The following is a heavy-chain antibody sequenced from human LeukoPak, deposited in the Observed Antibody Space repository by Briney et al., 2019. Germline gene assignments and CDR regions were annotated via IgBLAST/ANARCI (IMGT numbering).Heavy chain of an antibody. CDR3: AKSPSYCRGDCYSTFEY. CDR1: GFTFDDYA. V-gene: IGHV3-9*01. D-gene: IGHD2-21*02. Sequence: GGSLRLSCAASGFTFDDYAMHWVRQAPGKGLEWVSGISWNSGSIGYADSVKGRFTISRDNAKNSLYLQMNSLRAEDTAVYYCAKSPSYCRGDCYSTFEYWGQGTLVAVSS. J-gene: IGHJ4*02. CDR2: ISWNSGSI.